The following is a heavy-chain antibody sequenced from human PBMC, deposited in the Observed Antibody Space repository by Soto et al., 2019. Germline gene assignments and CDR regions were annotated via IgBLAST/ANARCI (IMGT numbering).Heavy chain of an antibody. V-gene: IGHV4-34*01. CDR2: INHSGST. CDR1: GGSFSGYY. J-gene: IGHJ6*03. D-gene: IGHD2-15*01. Sequence: QVQLQQWGAGLLKPSETLSLTCAVYGGSFSGYYWSWIRQPPGKGLEWMGEINHSGSTNYNPSLKSRVTISVDTSKNQFSLKLSSVTAADTAVYYCARGYCSGGSCYPSGYYMDVWGKGTTVTVSS. CDR3: ARGYCSGGSCYPSGYYMDV.